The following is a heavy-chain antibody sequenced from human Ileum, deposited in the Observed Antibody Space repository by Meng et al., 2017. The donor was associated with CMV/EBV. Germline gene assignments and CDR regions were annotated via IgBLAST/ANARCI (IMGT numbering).Heavy chain of an antibody. CDR1: GFTFNIYH. D-gene: IGHD3-3*01. CDR3: ARDIKSYDFWGGYRHLDP. J-gene: IGHJ5*02. V-gene: IGHV3-21*06. CDR2: ISSRSTLI. Sequence: GESLKISCAASGFTFNIYHMNWVRQAPGKGLEWVSSISSRSTLIYYADSVKGRFTISRDNAKNSLYLQMNGLRAEDTAVYYCARDIKSYDFWGGYRHLDPWGQGTRVTVSS.